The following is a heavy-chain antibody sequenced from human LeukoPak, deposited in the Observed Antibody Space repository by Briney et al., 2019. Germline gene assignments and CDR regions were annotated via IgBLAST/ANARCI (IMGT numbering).Heavy chain of an antibody. CDR1: GFTFSNYW. Sequence: GGSLRLSCVGSGFTFSNYWMSWVRQAPGKGLEWVGNIKQDGSEENHVDSVKGRFTISRDNAENSVYLQMNSLRAEDTAVYYCAKDAPGAGGYDIWGQGTMVTVSS. V-gene: IGHV3-7*03. D-gene: IGHD2-8*02. CDR3: AKDAPGAGGYDI. CDR2: IKQDGSEE. J-gene: IGHJ3*02.